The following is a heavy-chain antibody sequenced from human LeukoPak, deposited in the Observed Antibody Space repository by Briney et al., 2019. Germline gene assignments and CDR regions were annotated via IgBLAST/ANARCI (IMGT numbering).Heavy chain of an antibody. Sequence: GGSLRLSCAASGFTFSDYYMSWIRQAPGKGLEWVADISSSGSTIYYADSVKGRFTISRDNAKNSLYLQMNSLRAEDTAVYYCARDAPCYGVGSTARAVAGTAGGYYYYGMDVWGQGTTVTVSS. CDR1: GFTFSDYY. V-gene: IGHV3-11*01. CDR2: ISSSGSTI. J-gene: IGHJ6*02. D-gene: IGHD6-19*01. CDR3: ARDAPCYGVGSTARAVAGTAGGYYYYGMDV.